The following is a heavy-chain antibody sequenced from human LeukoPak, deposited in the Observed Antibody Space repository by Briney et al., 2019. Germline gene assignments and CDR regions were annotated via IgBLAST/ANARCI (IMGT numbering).Heavy chain of an antibody. D-gene: IGHD6-6*01. Sequence: GGSLRLSCSALGLTLSDHYMDWVRQAPGKGLEWVGRIRNKANSYTTEYAASVKGRFTISRDDSKNSLYLQMNSLKAEDTAVYYCATNVDSSADWGQGTLVTVSS. CDR3: ATNVDSSAD. CDR2: IRNKANSYTT. CDR1: GLTLSDHY. J-gene: IGHJ4*02. V-gene: IGHV3-72*01.